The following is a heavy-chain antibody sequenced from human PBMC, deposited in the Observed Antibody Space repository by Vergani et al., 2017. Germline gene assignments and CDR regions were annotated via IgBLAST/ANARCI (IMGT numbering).Heavy chain of an antibody. D-gene: IGHD4/OR15-4a*01. CDR2: IYPTGST. CDR1: GDSISAGDFY. J-gene: IGHJ2*01. CDR3: TRDFESAKGDYWYFDV. Sequence: QVQLQESGPGLVKPSQTLSLTCVVSGDSISAGDFYWSWIRQPPGKGLEWMGYIYPTGSTYYNPSLKSRLTISVDMSKNQFALRLTSVTAADTAVYFCTRDFESAKGDYWYFDVWGRGTLGTISS. V-gene: IGHV4-30-4*08.